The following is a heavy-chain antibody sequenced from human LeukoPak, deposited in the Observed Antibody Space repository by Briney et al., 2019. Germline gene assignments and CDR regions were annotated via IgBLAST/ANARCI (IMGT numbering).Heavy chain of an antibody. D-gene: IGHD2-15*01. CDR3: TTRRQDGW. Sequence: PGGSLRLSCVGSGFTFSDAWMSWVRQAPGKGLEWVGRIKSKSDGGTIDYAAHVKGRFTISRDDSRNTPYLQMNSLKTEDTAVYYCTTRRQDGWWGQGTLVTVS. V-gene: IGHV3-15*01. J-gene: IGHJ4*02. CDR2: IKSKSDGGTI. CDR1: GFTFSDAW.